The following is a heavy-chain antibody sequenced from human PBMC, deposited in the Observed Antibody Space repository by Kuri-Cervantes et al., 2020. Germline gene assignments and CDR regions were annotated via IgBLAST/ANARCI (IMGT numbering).Heavy chain of an antibody. D-gene: IGHD6-19*01. CDR1: GYTFTNYD. V-gene: IGHV1-8*01. Sequence: ASVKVSCKASGYTFTNYDINWVRQATGQRLEWMGWMSPSNGNTGYAQKFQGRVTMTRNTSISTAYMELSSLRSEDTAVYYCARSPPGIAVNLYNWFDPWGQGTLVTVSS. J-gene: IGHJ5*02. CDR3: ARSPPGIAVNLYNWFDP. CDR2: MSPSNGNT.